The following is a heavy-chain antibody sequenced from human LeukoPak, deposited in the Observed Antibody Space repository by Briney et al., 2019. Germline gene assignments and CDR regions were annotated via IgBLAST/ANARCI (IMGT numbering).Heavy chain of an antibody. CDR3: ASSGSYRFDY. J-gene: IGHJ4*02. CDR1: GFTFNSHS. Sequence: PGGSLRLSCAASGFTFNSHSMNWVRQAPGKGLEWISYISSSISTIHYADSVKGRFTISRDNAKNSLYLQMDSLRDEDTAVYYCASSGSYRFDYWGQGTPVTVSS. D-gene: IGHD1-26*01. V-gene: IGHV3-48*02. CDR2: ISSSISTI.